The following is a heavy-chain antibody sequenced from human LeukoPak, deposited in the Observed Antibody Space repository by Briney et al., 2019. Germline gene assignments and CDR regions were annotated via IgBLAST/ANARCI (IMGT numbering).Heavy chain of an antibody. CDR2: IYTSGST. CDR1: GGSISSGSYY. CDR3: ATGGGFWKV. J-gene: IGHJ4*02. V-gene: IGHV4-61*02. Sequence: NPSQTLSLTCTGSGGSISSGSYYWSWIRQPAGKGLEWIGRIYTSGSTNYNPSLKSRVTISVDTSKNQFSLKLSSVTAEDTAVYYCATGGGFWKVWGQGTLVTVSS. D-gene: IGHD3-16*01.